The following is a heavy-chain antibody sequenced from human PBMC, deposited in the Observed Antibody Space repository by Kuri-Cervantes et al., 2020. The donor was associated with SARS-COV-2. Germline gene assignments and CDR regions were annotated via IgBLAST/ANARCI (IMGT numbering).Heavy chain of an antibody. CDR2: IYYSVST. D-gene: IGHD1-26*01. CDR1: GGSISSYY. V-gene: IGHV4-59*12. Sequence: ESLKISCTVSGGSISSYYWSWIRQPPGKGLEWIGYIYYSVSTNYNPSLKSQVTISVDTSKNQFSLKLSSVTPENTAVYYCAKSSGRCAFDIWGQGTMVTVSS. J-gene: IGHJ3*02. CDR3: AKSSGRCAFDI.